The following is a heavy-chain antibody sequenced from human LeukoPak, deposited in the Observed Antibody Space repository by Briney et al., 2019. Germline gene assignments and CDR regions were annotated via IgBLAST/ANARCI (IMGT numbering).Heavy chain of an antibody. Sequence: GGSLRLSCAASGFTFSSYDMHWVRQATGKGLEWVSAIGTAGDTYYPGSVKGRFTISRENAKNSLYLQMNSLRAGDTAVYYCARDGGGYSSSWYGSYYYYYYMDVWGKGTTVTISS. D-gene: IGHD6-13*01. V-gene: IGHV3-13*01. CDR1: GFTFSSYD. J-gene: IGHJ6*03. CDR2: IGTAGDT. CDR3: ARDGGGYSSSWYGSYYYYYYMDV.